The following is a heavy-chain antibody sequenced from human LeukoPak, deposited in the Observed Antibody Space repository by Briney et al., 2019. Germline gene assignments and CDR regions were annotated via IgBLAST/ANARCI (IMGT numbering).Heavy chain of an antibody. D-gene: IGHD3-3*01. CDR1: GYSFTSYW. CDR3: ARLVLAARYYDFWSGYPQSNYGMDV. CDR2: IYPGDSDT. Sequence: GESLKISCKGSGYSFTSYWIGWVRQMPGKGLEWMGIIYPGDSDTRYSPSFQGQVTISADKSISTAYLQWSSLKASDTAMYYCARLVLAARYYDFWSGYPQSNYGMDVWGQGTTVTVSS. V-gene: IGHV5-51*01. J-gene: IGHJ6*02.